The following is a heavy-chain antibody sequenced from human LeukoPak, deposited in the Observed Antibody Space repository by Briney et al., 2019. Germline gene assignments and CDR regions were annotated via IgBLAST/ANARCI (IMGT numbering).Heavy chain of an antibody. V-gene: IGHV4-4*02. CDR1: GFTFSSCSM. Sequence: GSLRLSCAASGFTFSSCSMNWVRQPPGKGLEWIGEIYHSGSTNYNPSLKSRVTMLLDKSKNQFSLKLSSVTAADTAVYYCARNGGNSDFDYWGQGTLVTVSS. CDR2: IYHSGST. J-gene: IGHJ4*02. CDR3: ARNGGNSDFDY. D-gene: IGHD4-23*01.